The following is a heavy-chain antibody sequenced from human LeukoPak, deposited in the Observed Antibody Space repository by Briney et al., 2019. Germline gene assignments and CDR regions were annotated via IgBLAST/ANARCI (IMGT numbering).Heavy chain of an antibody. CDR3: HYGSSGYSSPLFDY. J-gene: IGHJ4*02. CDR2: ISYDGSNK. D-gene: IGHD3-22*01. Sequence: GGSLRLSCAASGFTFSSYGMHWVRQAPGKGLEWVAVISYDGSNKYYADSVKGRFTISRDNSKNTLYLQMNSLRAEDTAVYYCHYGSSGYSSPLFDYWGQGTLVTVSS. CDR1: GFTFSSYG. V-gene: IGHV3-30*03.